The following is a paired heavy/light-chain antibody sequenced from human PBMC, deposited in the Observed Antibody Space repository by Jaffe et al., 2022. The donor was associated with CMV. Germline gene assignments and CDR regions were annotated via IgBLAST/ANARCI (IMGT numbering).Heavy chain of an antibody. D-gene: IGHD3-10*01. Sequence: QVQLQESGPGLVKPSETLSLTCTVSGGSISSYYWSWIRQPPGKGLEWIGYIYYSGSTNYNPSLKSRVTISVDTSKNQFSLKLSSVTAADTAVYYCARRSPSYYYGSGSYSSYNWFDPWGQGTLVTVSS. CDR1: GGSISSYY. J-gene: IGHJ5*02. CDR2: IYYSGST. CDR3: ARRSPSYYYGSGSYSSYNWFDP. V-gene: IGHV4-59*01.
Light chain of an antibody. V-gene: IGKV1-39*01. CDR3: QQSYTPYT. CDR2: AAS. Sequence: DIQMTQSPSSLSASVGDRVTITCRASQSISSYLNWYQQKPGKAPKLLIYAASSLQSGVPSRFSGSGSGTDFTLTISSLQPEDFATYYCQQSYTPYTFGQGTKLEIK. J-gene: IGKJ2*01. CDR1: QSISSY.